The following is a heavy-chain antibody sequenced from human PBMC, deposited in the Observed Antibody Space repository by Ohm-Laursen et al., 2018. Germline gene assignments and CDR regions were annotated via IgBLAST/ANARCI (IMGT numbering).Heavy chain of an antibody. V-gene: IGHV4-38-2*01. Sequence: GTLSLTCAVSGYSVSSGYYWGWIRQPPGKGLEWIGNINHSGSTYSNPSLKSRVTMPLDTSKNQFSLKLSSVTAADTAVYYCARAWAYWGQGILVTVSS. CDR1: GYSVSSGYY. CDR2: INHSGST. D-gene: IGHD7-27*01. J-gene: IGHJ4*02. CDR3: ARAWAY.